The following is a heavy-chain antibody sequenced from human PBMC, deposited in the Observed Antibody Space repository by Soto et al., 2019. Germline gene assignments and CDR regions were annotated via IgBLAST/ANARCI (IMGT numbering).Heavy chain of an antibody. CDR3: ARVPFPDSGWYYFDY. D-gene: IGHD6-19*01. Sequence: GGSLRLSCAASGFTFSSYGMHWVRQAPGKGLEWVAVIWYDGSNKYYADSVKGRFTISRDNSKNTLYLQMNSLRAEDTAVYYCARVPFPDSGWYYFDYWGQGTLVTVSS. CDR2: IWYDGSNK. CDR1: GFTFSSYG. J-gene: IGHJ4*02. V-gene: IGHV3-33*01.